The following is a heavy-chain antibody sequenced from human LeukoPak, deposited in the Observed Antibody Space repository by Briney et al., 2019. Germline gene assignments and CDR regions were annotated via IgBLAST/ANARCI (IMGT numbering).Heavy chain of an antibody. V-gene: IGHV3-74*01. D-gene: IGHD1-1*01. CDR1: GFTFSSYW. J-gene: IGHJ4*02. CDR2: INSDGSST. CDR3: ARDRNWIEFDY. Sequence: PGGSLRLSCAASGFTFSSYWMHWVRQAPGKGLVWVSRINSDGSSTSYADSVKGRFSISRDNAKNTLYLQMNSLRAGDTAVYYCARDRNWIEFDYWGQGTLVTVSS.